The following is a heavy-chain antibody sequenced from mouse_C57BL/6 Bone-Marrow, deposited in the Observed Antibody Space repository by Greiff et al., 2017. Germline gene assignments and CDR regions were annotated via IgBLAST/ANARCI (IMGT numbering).Heavy chain of an antibody. V-gene: IGHV2-2*01. Sequence: VKLVESGPGLVQPSQSLSITCTVSGFSLTSYGVHWVRQSPGKGLEWLGVIWSGGSTDYNAAFISRLSISKDNSKSQVFFKMNSLQADDTAIYYCARMGSRGGMDYWGQGTSVTVAS. CDR2: IWSGGST. CDR1: GFSLTSYG. CDR3: ARMGSRGGMDY. J-gene: IGHJ4*01.